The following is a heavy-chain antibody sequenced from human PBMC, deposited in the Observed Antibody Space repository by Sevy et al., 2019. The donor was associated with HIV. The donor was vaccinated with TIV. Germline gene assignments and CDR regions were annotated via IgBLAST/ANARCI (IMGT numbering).Heavy chain of an antibody. CDR2: ISGSGGST. CDR1: GFTFSSYA. D-gene: IGHD2-15*01. J-gene: IGHJ4*02. V-gene: IGHV3-23*01. CDR3: AKGSRVSGSFGPLFDY. Sequence: GGSLRLSCAASGFTFSSYAMSWVRQAPGKGLEWVSAISGSGGSTYYADSVKGRFTISRINSKNTLYRQINSLRAEDTAVYYCAKGSRVSGSFGPLFDYWGQGTLVTVSS.